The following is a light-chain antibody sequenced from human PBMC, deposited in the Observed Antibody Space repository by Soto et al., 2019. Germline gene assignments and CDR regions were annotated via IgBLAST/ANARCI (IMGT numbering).Light chain of an antibody. CDR3: QQLSRYPLT. CDR2: SAS. Sequence: DIQLTQSPSVLSASVGDTVTITCRASQALSNYLAWYQQKPGKAPDLLIYSASTLQSGVPSRFSGSGSETEFSLTIRALQPEDFATYYCQQLSRYPLTFGGGTKVYIK. J-gene: IGKJ4*01. V-gene: IGKV1-9*01. CDR1: QALSNY.